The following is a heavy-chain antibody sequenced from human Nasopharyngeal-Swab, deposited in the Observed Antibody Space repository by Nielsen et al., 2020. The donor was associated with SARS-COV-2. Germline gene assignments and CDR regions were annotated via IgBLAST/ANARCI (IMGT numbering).Heavy chain of an antibody. Sequence: GESLKISCAASGFTFSSYAMSLVRQAPGKGLEWVSAISGSGGSTYYADSVKGRFTISSDNSKNTLYLQMNSLRAEDTAVYYCAKDRYDYVWGSYQGFDYWGQGTLVTVSS. CDR1: GFTFSSYA. CDR2: ISGSGGST. J-gene: IGHJ4*02. V-gene: IGHV3-23*01. D-gene: IGHD3-16*02. CDR3: AKDRYDYVWGSYQGFDY.